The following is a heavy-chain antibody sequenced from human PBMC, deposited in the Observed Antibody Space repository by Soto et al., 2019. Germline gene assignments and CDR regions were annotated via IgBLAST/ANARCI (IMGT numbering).Heavy chain of an antibody. CDR1: GYTFTSYG. CDR3: ARVKKGYYYGSGSYYWFDP. CDR2: ISAYNGNT. D-gene: IGHD3-10*01. V-gene: IGHV1-18*01. J-gene: IGHJ5*02. Sequence: QVQLVQSGAEVKKPGASVKVSCKASGYTFTSYGISWVRQAPGQGLEWMGWISAYNGNTNYAQKLQGIVTMTTDTSTSTAYMELRGRRSDDTAVYYCARVKKGYYYGSGSYYWFDPGGQGTLVTVSS.